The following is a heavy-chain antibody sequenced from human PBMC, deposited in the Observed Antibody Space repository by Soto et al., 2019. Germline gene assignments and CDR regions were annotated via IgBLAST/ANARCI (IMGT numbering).Heavy chain of an antibody. V-gene: IGHV3-53*01. CDR2: IFSGGST. CDR3: ARAAQWLSFDY. J-gene: IGHJ4*02. CDR1: GFTVSSNY. D-gene: IGHD6-19*01. Sequence: EVQLVESGGGLIQPGGSLRLSCAASGFTVSSNYMSWVRQAPGKGLEWVSLIFSGGSTYYADSVKGRFTIYRDNSKNTLYLQMNSLRVEDTAVYYCARAAQWLSFDYWGQGTLVTVSS.